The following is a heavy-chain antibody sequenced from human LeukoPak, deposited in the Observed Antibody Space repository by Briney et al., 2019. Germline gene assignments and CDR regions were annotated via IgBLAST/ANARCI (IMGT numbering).Heavy chain of an antibody. CDR2: IYYNGST. J-gene: IGHJ4*02. V-gene: IGHV4-39*01. D-gene: IGHD6-13*01. CDR1: GGSISSSSFY. CDR3: ARRIAAAEAFDY. Sequence: SETLSLTCTVSGGSISSSSFYWGWIRQPPGKGLEWIGSIYYNGSTYYNPSLKSRLTISVDTSKNQFSLKLSSVTAADTAVYYCARRIAAAEAFDYWGQGTLVTVSS.